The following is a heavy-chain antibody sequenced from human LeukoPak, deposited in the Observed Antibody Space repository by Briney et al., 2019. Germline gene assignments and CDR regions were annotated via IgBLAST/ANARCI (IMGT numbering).Heavy chain of an antibody. CDR2: INKDGSEK. Sequence: SGGSLRLSCVVSRLTFSGHWMRWVRQAPGKGLEWVAAINKDGSEKRYVDSVEGRFTISRDNARNSVYLQMTSLGAEDTAVYYCATYTQHFGAPGGADYWGLGALVTVSS. D-gene: IGHD2-8*02. CDR1: RLTFSGHW. J-gene: IGHJ4*02. CDR3: ATYTQHFGAPGGADY. V-gene: IGHV3-7*03.